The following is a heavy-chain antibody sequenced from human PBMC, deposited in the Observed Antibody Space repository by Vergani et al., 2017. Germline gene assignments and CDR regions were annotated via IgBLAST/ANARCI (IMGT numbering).Heavy chain of an antibody. J-gene: IGHJ3*01. D-gene: IGHD3-10*01. V-gene: IGHV1-18*01. CDR2: IRPYTGHT. CDR1: SHTFQTYG. Sequence: QVQLVQSGAELKKPGASVSVSCKGSSHTFQTYGISWVRQAPGKGLEWMAWIRPYTGHTIYAQKFQDRVTMTADTSTNPAYMELRSLRSDDTAVYFCARVALSHSEVTPTAFDVWGQGTMVTVSS. CDR3: ARVALSHSEVTPTAFDV.